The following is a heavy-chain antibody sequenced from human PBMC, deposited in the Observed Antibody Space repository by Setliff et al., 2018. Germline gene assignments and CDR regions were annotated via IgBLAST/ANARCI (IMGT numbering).Heavy chain of an antibody. V-gene: IGHV4-38-2*01. J-gene: IGHJ4*02. CDR1: GYSISSGYY. Sequence: SETLSLTCAVSGYSISSGYYWGWIRQPPGKGLEWIGSIYHSGSTYYNPSLKSRVTISVDTSKNQFSLKLDSVTAADTAVYYCARHVVTMVRAHFDYWGQGTLVTVSS. CDR3: ARHVVTMVRAHFDY. CDR2: IYHSGST. D-gene: IGHD3-10*01.